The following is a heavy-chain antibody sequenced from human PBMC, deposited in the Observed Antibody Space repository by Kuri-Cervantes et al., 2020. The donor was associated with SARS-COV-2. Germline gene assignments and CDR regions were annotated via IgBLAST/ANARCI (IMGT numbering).Heavy chain of an antibody. CDR1: GFTFSDYY. V-gene: IGHV3-11*04. J-gene: IGHJ3*02. CDR2: ISSSGSTI. D-gene: IGHD3-3*01. CDR3: ARLVPDNYDFWRNPQSAFDI. Sequence: GESLKISCAASGFTFSDYYMSWIRQAPGKGLEWVSYISSSGSTIYYADSVKGRFTISRDNAKNSLCLQMNSLRAEDTAVYYCARLVPDNYDFWRNPQSAFDIWGQGTMVTVSS.